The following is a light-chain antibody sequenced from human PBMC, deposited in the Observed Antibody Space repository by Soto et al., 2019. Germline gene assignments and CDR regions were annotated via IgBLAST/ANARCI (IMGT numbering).Light chain of an antibody. J-gene: IGKJ1*01. CDR2: GAS. CDR3: QQYNSWPRP. V-gene: IGKV3-15*01. Sequence: VVTQSQTTLAVSPGGRASLSGRARQSLSSNFAWYQQKPGQAPRLLIYGASTRATGIPARFRGSGSGTEFTLTITSLQSEDFAVYYCQQYNSWPRPFGHGGKVHIK. CDR1: QSLSSN.